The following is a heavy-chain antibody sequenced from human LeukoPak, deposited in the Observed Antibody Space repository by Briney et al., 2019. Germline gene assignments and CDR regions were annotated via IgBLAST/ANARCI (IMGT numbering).Heavy chain of an antibody. V-gene: IGHV3-74*01. J-gene: IGHJ4*02. D-gene: IGHD4-17*01. CDR3: ARDLPVDY. CDR1: GFTFSSYW. CDR2: INPGGSST. Sequence: PGGSLRLSCAASGFTFSSYWMHWVRQVPGKGLVWVSRINPGGSSTAYADSVKGRFTISRDNAKNSLYLQMNSLRAEDTAVYYCARDLPVDYWGQGTLVTVSS.